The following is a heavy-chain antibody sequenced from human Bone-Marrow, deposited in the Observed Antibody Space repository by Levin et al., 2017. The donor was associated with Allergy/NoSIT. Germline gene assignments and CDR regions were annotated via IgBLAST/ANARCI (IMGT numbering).Heavy chain of an antibody. CDR1: GGSISSYY. D-gene: IGHD6-13*01. J-gene: IGHJ4*02. Sequence: SETLSLTCTVSGGSISSYYWSWIRQPPGKGLEWIGYIYYSGSTNYNPSLKSRVTISVDTSKNQFSLKLSSVTAADTAVYYCARGGIAAAGTDYWGQGTLVTVSS. CDR2: IYYSGST. V-gene: IGHV4-59*01. CDR3: ARGGIAAAGTDY.